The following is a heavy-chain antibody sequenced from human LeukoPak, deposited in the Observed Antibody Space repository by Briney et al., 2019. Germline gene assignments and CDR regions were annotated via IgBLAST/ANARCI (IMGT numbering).Heavy chain of an antibody. Sequence: SQTLSLTCTVSGGSISSGSYYWSWIRQPAGKGLEWIGRIYTSGSTNYNPSLKSRVTISVDTSKNQFSLKLSSVTAADTAVYYCARDSDGRYHDSSGNSWGQGTLVTVSS. D-gene: IGHD3-22*01. CDR2: IYTSGST. CDR3: ARDSDGRYHDSSGNS. J-gene: IGHJ4*02. CDR1: GGSISSGSYY. V-gene: IGHV4-61*02.